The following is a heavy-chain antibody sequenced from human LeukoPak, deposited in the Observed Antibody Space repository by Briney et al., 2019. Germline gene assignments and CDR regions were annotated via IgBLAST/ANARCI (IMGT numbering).Heavy chain of an antibody. D-gene: IGHD2-2*01. CDR2: IKQDGSEK. CDR1: GFTFTKYW. V-gene: IGHV3-7*01. CDR3: ARGLECRSTSCYLDN. Sequence: GGSLRLSCAASGFTFTKYWMTWVRQAPGKGLEWVANIKQDGSEKFYVDSVKGRFTISRDNAKTSLDLKINSLGAEDTAVYYCARGLECRSTSCYLDNWGQGTLVTVSS. J-gene: IGHJ4*02.